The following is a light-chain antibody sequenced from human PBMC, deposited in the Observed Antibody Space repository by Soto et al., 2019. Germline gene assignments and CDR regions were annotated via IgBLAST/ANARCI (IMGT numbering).Light chain of an antibody. CDR3: TSYSSSSTFYV. J-gene: IGLJ1*01. CDR2: QVT. Sequence: QSVLTQPASVSGSPGQSITISCTGTSSDIGGYYYVSWYQHHPGKAPKPIIYQVTNRPSGVSHRFSGSKSGNTASLTISGLQAEDEADYYCTSYSSSSTFYVFGTGTKVTVL. V-gene: IGLV2-14*01. CDR1: SSDIGGYYY.